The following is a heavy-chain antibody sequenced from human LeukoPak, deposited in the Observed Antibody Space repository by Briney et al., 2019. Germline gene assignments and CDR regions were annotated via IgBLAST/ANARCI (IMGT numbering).Heavy chain of an antibody. V-gene: IGHV1-2*02. D-gene: IGHD3-3*01. Sequence: ASVKVSCKASGYTFIGYYMDWVRQAPGQGLEWMGWINPNSDGTNYAQKFQGRVTMTRDTSSGTAYMELSRLRSDDTAVYYCARDSFDFYGMDVWGQGTTVTVSS. CDR2: INPNSDGT. CDR3: ARDSFDFYGMDV. CDR1: GYTFIGYY. J-gene: IGHJ6*02.